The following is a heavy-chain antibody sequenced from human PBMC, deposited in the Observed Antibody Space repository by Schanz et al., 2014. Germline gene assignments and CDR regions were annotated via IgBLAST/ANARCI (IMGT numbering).Heavy chain of an antibody. CDR2: IRYDGSKI. D-gene: IGHD3-16*01. Sequence: QVHLVESGGGVVQPGGSLRLSCAASGFTFRTYGMHWVRQAPGKGMEWVAFIRYDGSKIYYADSVKGRFTISRDNPKNTLSLQMNSLRVEDMTVYYCARDLGLGGVYDRHSDSWGQGTLVTVSS. CDR3: ARDLGLGGVYDRHSDS. CDR1: GFTFRTYG. J-gene: IGHJ4*02. V-gene: IGHV3-30*02.